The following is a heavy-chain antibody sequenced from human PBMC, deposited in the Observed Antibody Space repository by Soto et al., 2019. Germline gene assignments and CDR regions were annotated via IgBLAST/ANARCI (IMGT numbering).Heavy chain of an antibody. CDR1: GFTFSSYG. J-gene: IGHJ4*02. Sequence: QVQLVESGGGVVQPGRSQRLSCTASGFTFSSYGMHWVRQAPGKGLGWVAFIWHDGSNSYYVDSVKGRFTISRDNSKNTLYLQMNSLRAEDTAVYYCAKPSYDYWSGYYHPFDYWGQGTLVTVSS. D-gene: IGHD3-3*01. CDR3: AKPSYDYWSGYYHPFDY. V-gene: IGHV3-33*06. CDR2: IWHDGSNS.